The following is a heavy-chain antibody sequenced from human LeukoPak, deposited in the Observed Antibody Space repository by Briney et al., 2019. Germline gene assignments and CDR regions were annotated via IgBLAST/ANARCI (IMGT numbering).Heavy chain of an antibody. D-gene: IGHD2-21*02. CDR1: GYSFTSYW. V-gene: IGHV5-51*01. CDR2: IYPGDSDT. Sequence: GESLKISCKGSGYSFTSYWIGWVRQMPGKGLEWMGIIYPGDSDTRYSPSFQGQVTISADKSISTAYLQWSSLKASDTAMYYCARQPVYCGGDCYGDYWGQGTLVTVSS. J-gene: IGHJ4*02. CDR3: ARQPVYCGGDCYGDY.